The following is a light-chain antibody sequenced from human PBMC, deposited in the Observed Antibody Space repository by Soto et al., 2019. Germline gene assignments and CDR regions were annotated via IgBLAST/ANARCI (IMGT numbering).Light chain of an antibody. CDR1: QSIRNW. J-gene: IGKJ1*01. CDR2: KAS. CDR3: QQYNDNWT. Sequence: DIQMTQSPSTLSASVGDRVTITCRASQSIRNWLAWYQQRPGQAPKLLIYKASTLQSGVPSRFSGSGSGTEFTLATSSLQPDDSATYYCQQYNDNWTFGQGNKVEIK. V-gene: IGKV1-5*03.